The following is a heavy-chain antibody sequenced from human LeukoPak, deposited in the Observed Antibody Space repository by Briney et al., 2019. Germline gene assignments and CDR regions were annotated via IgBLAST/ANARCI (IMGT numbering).Heavy chain of an antibody. CDR3: ARETQRWFDP. V-gene: IGHV1-2*02. Sequence: ASVKVSCKASGYTFTRYYMHWARQAPGQGLEWRGWINPNSGGTNYAQKFQGRVTMTSDTSISTAYMELSRLRSDDTAVYYCARETQRWFDPWGQGTLVTVSS. CDR2: INPNSGGT. CDR1: GYTFTRYY. J-gene: IGHJ5*02.